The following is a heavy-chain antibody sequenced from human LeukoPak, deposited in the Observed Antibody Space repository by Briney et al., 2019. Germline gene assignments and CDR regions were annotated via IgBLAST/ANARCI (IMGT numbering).Heavy chain of an antibody. J-gene: IGHJ4*02. CDR1: GFTFSSYA. V-gene: IGHV3-23*01. D-gene: IGHD5-12*01. CDR3: AKVGPGYLDNYFDY. Sequence: PGGSLRLSCAASGFTFSSYAMSWVRQAPGKGLKWVSAISGSGGSTYYADSVKGRFTISRDNSKNALYLQMNSLRAEDTAVYYCAKVGPGYLDNYFDYWGQGTLVTVSS. CDR2: ISGSGGST.